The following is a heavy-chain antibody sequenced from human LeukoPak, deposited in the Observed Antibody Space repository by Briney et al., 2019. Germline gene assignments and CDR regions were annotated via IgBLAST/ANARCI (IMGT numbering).Heavy chain of an antibody. Sequence: SVKVSCKASGGTFSSYAISWVRQAPGQGLEWMGGIIPIFGTANYAQKFQGRVTMTTDTSTSTAYMELRSLRSDDTAVYYCARDRSGLHWDYWGQGTLVTVSS. CDR2: IIPIFGTA. J-gene: IGHJ4*02. CDR1: GGTFSSYA. V-gene: IGHV1-69*05. D-gene: IGHD4-11*01. CDR3: ARDRSGLHWDY.